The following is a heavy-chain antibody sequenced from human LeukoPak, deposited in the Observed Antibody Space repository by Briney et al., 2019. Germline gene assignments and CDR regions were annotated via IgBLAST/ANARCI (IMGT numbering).Heavy chain of an antibody. CDR2: ITWTGGTT. V-gene: IGHV3-43D*04. CDR1: GFDFDDDM. CDR3: ARGGYGGVFDH. J-gene: IGHJ4*02. D-gene: IGHD4-23*01. Sequence: PGGSLRLSCAASGFDFDDDMMRWVRQVPGGGVEGGSVITWTGGTTNYAESVKGRFTISRDNSKHSLYFLMNDLTAEDTAFYYCARGGYGGVFDHWGQGTLVTVSS.